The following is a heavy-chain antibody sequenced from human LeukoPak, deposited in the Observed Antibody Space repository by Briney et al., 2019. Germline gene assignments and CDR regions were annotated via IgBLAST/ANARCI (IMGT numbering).Heavy chain of an antibody. CDR3: ARGYDFWSGYYPRNYMDV. CDR2: VSSNGGST. V-gene: IGHV3-64*01. CDR1: GFTFSRYG. D-gene: IGHD3-3*01. Sequence: PGGSLRLSCAASGFTFSRYGMYWVRQAPGKELEYVSAVSSNGGSTYYANSVKGRFTISRDNSKNTLYLQMGSLRGEDMAVYYCARGYDFWSGYYPRNYMDVWGKGTTVTVSS. J-gene: IGHJ6*03.